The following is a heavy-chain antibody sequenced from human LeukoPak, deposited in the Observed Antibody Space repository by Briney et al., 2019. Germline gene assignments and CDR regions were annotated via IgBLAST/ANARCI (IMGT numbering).Heavy chain of an antibody. J-gene: IGHJ6*02. D-gene: IGHD3-10*01. CDR2: INHSGST. V-gene: IGHV4-34*01. Sequence: SETLSLTCAVYGGSFSGYSWSWIRQPPGKGLEWIGEINHSGSTNYNPSLKSRVTISVDTSKNQFSLKLSSVAAADTAVYYCARGRYYYGSGSYFPHYYYYYGMDVWGQGTTVTVSS. CDR3: ARGRYYYGSGSYFPHYYYYYGMDV. CDR1: GGSFSGYS.